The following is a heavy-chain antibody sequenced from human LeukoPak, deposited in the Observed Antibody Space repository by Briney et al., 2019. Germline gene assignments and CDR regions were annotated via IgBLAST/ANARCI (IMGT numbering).Heavy chain of an antibody. V-gene: IGHV1-69*01. CDR2: ITPLFGTA. CDR1: GGTFSKYT. J-gene: IGHJ6*02. CDR3: AREVPVKWELPDYYYGMDV. Sequence: ASVNVSCKASGGTFSKYTISWVRQRPGQGLEWMGGITPLFGTANYAQKFQGRVTITADESTSTAYMELSSLRSEDTAVYYCAREVPVKWELPDYYYGMDVWGQGTTVTVSS. D-gene: IGHD1-26*01.